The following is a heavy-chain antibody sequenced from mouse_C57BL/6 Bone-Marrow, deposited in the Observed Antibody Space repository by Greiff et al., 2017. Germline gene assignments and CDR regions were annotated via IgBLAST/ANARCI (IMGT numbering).Heavy chain of an antibody. J-gene: IGHJ1*03. CDR3: ARERNWDEWYFDV. V-gene: IGHV5-4*01. D-gene: IGHD4-1*02. Sequence: EVMLVESGGGLVKPGGSLKLSCAASGFTFSSYAMSWVRQTPEKRLEWVATISDGGSYTYYPDNVKGRFTISRDNAKNNLYLQMSHLTSEDTAMYYCARERNWDEWYFDVWGTGTTVTVSS. CDR2: ISDGGSYT. CDR1: GFTFSSYA.